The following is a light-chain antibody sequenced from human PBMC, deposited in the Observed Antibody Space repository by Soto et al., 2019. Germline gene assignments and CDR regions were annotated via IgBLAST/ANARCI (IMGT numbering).Light chain of an antibody. J-gene: IGLJ2*01. CDR2: DVS. Sequence: QSVLTQPASVSGSPGQSITIPCTGTSSDIGGYNYVSWYQQHPGKAPKLMIFDVSYRPSGISDRFSGSKSGNTASLTISGLQPEDEADYYCSSYGASSILFGGGTKLTVL. V-gene: IGLV2-14*03. CDR1: SSDIGGYNY. CDR3: SSYGASSIL.